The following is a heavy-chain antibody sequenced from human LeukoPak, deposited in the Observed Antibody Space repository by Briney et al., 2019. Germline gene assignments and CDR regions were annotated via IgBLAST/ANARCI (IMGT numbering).Heavy chain of an antibody. Sequence: GGSLRLSCAASGFIFSDYYMNWIRQAPGKGLEWVADIKQDESEEHYVASVKGRFTISRDNAKLYLQMNSLRAEDTAVYYCAGGQGWHFDLWGRGTLITVSS. V-gene: IGHV3-7*01. CDR3: AGGQGWHFDL. D-gene: IGHD2-15*01. CDR2: IKQDESEE. CDR1: GFIFSDYY. J-gene: IGHJ2*01.